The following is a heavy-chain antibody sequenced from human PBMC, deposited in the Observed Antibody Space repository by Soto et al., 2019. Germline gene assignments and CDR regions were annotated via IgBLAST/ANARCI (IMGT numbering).Heavy chain of an antibody. CDR1: GGTFSSYA. CDR3: ARAQGSSTSLEIYYYYYYGMDV. D-gene: IGHD2-2*01. Sequence: QVQLVQSGAEVKKPGSSVKVSCKASGGTFSSYAISWVRQAPGQGLEWMGGIIPISDTTNYAQKFQGRVTITADESKSTAYMELSSLRSEETAVYYCARAQGSSTSLEIYYYYYYGMDVWGQGTTVTVSS. J-gene: IGHJ6*02. CDR2: IIPISDTT. V-gene: IGHV1-69*01.